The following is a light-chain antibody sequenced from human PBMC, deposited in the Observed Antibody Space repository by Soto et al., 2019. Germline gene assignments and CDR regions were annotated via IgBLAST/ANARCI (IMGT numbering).Light chain of an antibody. J-gene: IGKJ3*01. CDR1: QSLLNTSKNKNS. CDR2: GVS. V-gene: IGKV4-1*01. Sequence: DVLLTHSPYSLAVSLGERATINCKSSQSLLNTSKNKNSLAWYQQKPGQAPKFLIYGVSTRAAGITDRFSGSGSGTEFTLTISRLEPEDFAVYYCQHYDNSPLFGPGTKVDVK. CDR3: QHYDNSPL.